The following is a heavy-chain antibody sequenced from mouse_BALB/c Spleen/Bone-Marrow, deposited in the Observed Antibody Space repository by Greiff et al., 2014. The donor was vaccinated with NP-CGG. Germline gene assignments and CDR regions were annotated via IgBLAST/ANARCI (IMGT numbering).Heavy chain of an antibody. D-gene: IGHD2-2*01. Sequence: EVQLQQSGAELVKPGASVKLSCTASGFNIKDTYMHWVKQRPEQGLEWIGRIDPANGNTKYDPKFQGKATITADTSSNTAYLQLSSLTSEDIAVYYCARNYGYGKSFAYWGQGTLVTVSA. CDR2: IDPANGNT. V-gene: IGHV14-3*02. J-gene: IGHJ3*01. CDR1: GFNIKDTY. CDR3: ARNYGYGKSFAY.